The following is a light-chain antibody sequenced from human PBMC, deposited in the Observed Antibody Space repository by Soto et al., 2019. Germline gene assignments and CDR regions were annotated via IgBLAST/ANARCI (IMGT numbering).Light chain of an antibody. Sequence: EIVMTQSPATLSVSPGERATLSCRASQSVSRNLAWYQQKPGQAPRLLIYGASTRATGIPARFSGSGSGTECTLTISSLQSEDFAVYSCQHYKNWTPLSFGGGTKVEIK. CDR1: QSVSRN. J-gene: IGKJ4*01. CDR2: GAS. V-gene: IGKV3-15*01. CDR3: QHYKNWTPLS.